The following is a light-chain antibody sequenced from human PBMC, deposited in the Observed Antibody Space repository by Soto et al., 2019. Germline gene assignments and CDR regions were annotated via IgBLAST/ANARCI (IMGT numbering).Light chain of an antibody. J-gene: IGKJ1*01. CDR2: DAS. CDR3: QQYNSYSWT. CDR1: QSISSG. Sequence: QMTQSHYPLSASLGDRVTITCLASQSISSGLAWYQQKPGKAPKVLIYDASSLQSGVPSRFSGSGSGTEFTLTISSLQPDDFATYYCQQYNSYSWTFGQGTKVDIK. V-gene: IGKV1-5*01.